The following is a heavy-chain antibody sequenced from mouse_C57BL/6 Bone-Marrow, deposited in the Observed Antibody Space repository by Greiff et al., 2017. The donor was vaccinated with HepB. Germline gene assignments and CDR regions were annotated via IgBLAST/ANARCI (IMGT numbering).Heavy chain of an antibody. Sequence: DVKLEESGPGLVKPSQSLSLTCSVTGYSITSGYYWNWIRQFPGNKLEWMGYISYDGSNNYNPSLKNRISITRDTAKNQFFLKLNSLTTEDTATYYCAREDLDSPYYYAMDYWGQGTSVTVSS. J-gene: IGHJ4*01. V-gene: IGHV3-6*01. CDR3: AREDLDSPYYYAMDY. CDR2: ISYDGSN. CDR1: GYSITSGYY. D-gene: IGHD3-2*01.